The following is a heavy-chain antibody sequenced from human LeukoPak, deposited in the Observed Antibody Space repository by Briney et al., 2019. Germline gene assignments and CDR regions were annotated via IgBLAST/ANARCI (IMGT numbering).Heavy chain of an antibody. D-gene: IGHD2-8*01. CDR1: GVSFIGYY. CDR3: ARAPQYCTNGVCPLGYFAY. Sequence: KPSETLSLACAVYGVSFIGYYWSWIRQPPGKGLEWMGEINHSGSTNYNPSLTSRVTISVDTSKNQFPLKLSSVTAADTAVYYCARAPQYCTNGVCPLGYFAYWGQGTLVTVSS. CDR2: INHSGST. J-gene: IGHJ4*02. V-gene: IGHV4-34*01.